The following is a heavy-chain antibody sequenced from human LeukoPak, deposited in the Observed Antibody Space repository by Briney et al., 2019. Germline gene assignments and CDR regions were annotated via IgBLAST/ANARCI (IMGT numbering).Heavy chain of an antibody. CDR1: GFTFSSYS. CDR3: ARVIGSYGDSAY. V-gene: IGHV3-48*04. CDR2: ISSTSSAI. Sequence: GGSLRLSCAASGFTFSSYSINWVRQAPGKGLEWVSYISSTSSAIYYADSVKGRFTISRDNAKNSLYLQMNSLRAEDAAVYYCARVIGSYGDSAYWGQGTLVTVSS. J-gene: IGHJ4*02. D-gene: IGHD1-26*01.